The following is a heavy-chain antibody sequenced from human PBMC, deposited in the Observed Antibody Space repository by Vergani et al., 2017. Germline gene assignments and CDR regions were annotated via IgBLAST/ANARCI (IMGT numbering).Heavy chain of an antibody. V-gene: IGHV1-3*04. J-gene: IGHJ4*02. CDR3: ARDEQDDFWSGYSYYFDY. Sequence: QVQLVQSGAEVKKPGASVKVSCKASGYTFTSYAMHWVRQAPGQRLEWMGWINTGNGNTKYSQKFQGRVTITRDTSASTAYMELSSLRSEDTAVYYCARDEQDDFWSGYSYYFDYWGQGTLVTVSS. CDR1: GYTFTSYA. D-gene: IGHD3-3*01. CDR2: INTGNGNT.